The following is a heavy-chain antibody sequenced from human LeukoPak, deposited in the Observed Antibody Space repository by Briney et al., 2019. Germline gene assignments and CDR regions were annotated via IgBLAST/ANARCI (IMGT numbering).Heavy chain of an antibody. CDR3: ARHTDGEGRYVQSPGADPDAFDI. CDR1: GGSISTSGYY. V-gene: IGHV4-39*01. J-gene: IGHJ3*02. D-gene: IGHD3-10*01. CDR2: LYYTGST. Sequence: SETLSLTCTVSGGSISTSGYYWGWIRQPPGKGLERIGILYYTGSTHYNSSLKSRVTISVDTSKNQFSLELRSVTAADTAVYYCARHTDGEGRYVQSPGADPDAFDIWGQGTMVTVSS.